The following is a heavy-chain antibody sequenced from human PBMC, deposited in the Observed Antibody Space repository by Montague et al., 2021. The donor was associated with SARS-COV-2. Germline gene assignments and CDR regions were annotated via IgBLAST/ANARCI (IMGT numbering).Heavy chain of an antibody. D-gene: IGHD5-18*01. CDR1: GFSFSTYY. Sequence: SLRLSCAGPGFSFSTYYTNWVRQAPGKGLEWISNMSDGGNTRYYADSVKGRFTVSRDNAKNSLYLQMDSLRAEDTAVYYCAVYTAVVLGQGTMVTVSS. V-gene: IGHV3-48*03. CDR3: AVYTAVV. J-gene: IGHJ3*01. CDR2: MSDGGNTR.